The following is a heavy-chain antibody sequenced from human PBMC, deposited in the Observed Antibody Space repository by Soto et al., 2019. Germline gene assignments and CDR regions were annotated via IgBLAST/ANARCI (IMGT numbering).Heavy chain of an antibody. CDR2: IYYSGST. V-gene: IGHV4-61*08. Sequence: PSETLSLTCTVSGGSISSGGYYWSWIRQHPGKGLEWIGYIYYSGSTHYNPSLKSRVTISVDTSKNQFSLKLSSVTAADTAVYYCARDGLMITFGGVIAPPWGYDSSGYIVWGQGTLVTVSS. J-gene: IGHJ4*02. CDR1: GGSISSGGYY. CDR3: ARDGLMITFGGVIAPPWGYDSSGYIV. D-gene: IGHD3-16*02.